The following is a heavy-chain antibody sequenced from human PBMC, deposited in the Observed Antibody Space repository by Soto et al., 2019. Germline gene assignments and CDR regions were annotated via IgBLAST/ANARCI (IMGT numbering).Heavy chain of an antibody. CDR1: GFTFSSYG. Sequence: QVQLVESGGGVVQPGRSLRLSCAASGFTFSSYGMHWVRQAPGKGLEWVAVIWYDGSNKYYADSVKGRFTISRDNSKNTLYLQMNSLRAEDTAVYYCARDPSPPVATIGYYGMDVWGQGTTVTVSS. D-gene: IGHD5-12*01. J-gene: IGHJ6*02. V-gene: IGHV3-33*01. CDR3: ARDPSPPVATIGYYGMDV. CDR2: IWYDGSNK.